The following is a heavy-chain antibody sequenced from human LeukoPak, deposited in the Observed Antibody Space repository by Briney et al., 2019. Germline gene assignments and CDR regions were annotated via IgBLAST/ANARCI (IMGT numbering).Heavy chain of an antibody. V-gene: IGHV1-18*01. Sequence: TSVKVSCKASGYTFTSYGISWVRQAPGQGLEWMGWISAYNGNTNYAQKLQGRVTMTTDTSTSTAYMELRSLRSDDTAVYYCARWDIVVVPAAKRDYYGMVVWGQGTTVTVSS. D-gene: IGHD2-2*01. CDR3: ARWDIVVVPAAKRDYYGMVV. J-gene: IGHJ6*02. CDR1: GYTFTSYG. CDR2: ISAYNGNT.